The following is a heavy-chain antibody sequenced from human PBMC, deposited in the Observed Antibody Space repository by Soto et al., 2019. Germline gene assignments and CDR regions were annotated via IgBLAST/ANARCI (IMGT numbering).Heavy chain of an antibody. CDR2: IYWDDDK. CDR1: GFSLSTSGVG. Sequence: QITLKESGPTLVKPTQTLTLTCTFSGFSLSTSGVGVGWIRQPPGKALEWLALIYWDDDKRYSPSLKSRLTITTXXSXNXXVLTMTNMDPVDTATYYCAHTRYSSGWYERNWFDPWGQGTLVTVSS. CDR3: AHTRYSSGWYERNWFDP. J-gene: IGHJ5*02. V-gene: IGHV2-5*02. D-gene: IGHD6-19*01.